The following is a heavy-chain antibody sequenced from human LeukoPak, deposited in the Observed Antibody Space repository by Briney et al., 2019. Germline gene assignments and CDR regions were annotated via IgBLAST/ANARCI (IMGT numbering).Heavy chain of an antibody. D-gene: IGHD3-22*01. CDR1: GFTFSSYG. CDR2: ISSSSSYI. J-gene: IGHJ4*02. V-gene: IGHV3-21*01. Sequence: GGSLRLSCAASGFTFSSYGMNWVRQAPGKGLEWVSSISSSSSYIYYADSVKGRFTISRDNAKNSLYLQMNSLRAEDTAVYYCARDFYYYDSSGYYSGFDYWGQGTLVTVSS. CDR3: ARDFYYYDSSGYYSGFDY.